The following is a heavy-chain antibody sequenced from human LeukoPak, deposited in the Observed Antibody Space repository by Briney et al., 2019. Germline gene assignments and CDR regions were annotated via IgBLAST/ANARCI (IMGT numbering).Heavy chain of an antibody. D-gene: IGHD2-15*01. CDR2: INPSGGST. CDR3: ARSLGYCSGGSCYSVDY. Sequence: GASVKVSCKASGYTFTSYYMHWVRQAPGQGLEWMGIINPSGGSTSYAQKFQGRVTMTRDTSTSTVYMELSSLRSEDTAMYYCARSLGYCSGGSCYSVDYWGQGTLVTVSS. J-gene: IGHJ4*02. V-gene: IGHV1-46*01. CDR1: GYTFTSYY.